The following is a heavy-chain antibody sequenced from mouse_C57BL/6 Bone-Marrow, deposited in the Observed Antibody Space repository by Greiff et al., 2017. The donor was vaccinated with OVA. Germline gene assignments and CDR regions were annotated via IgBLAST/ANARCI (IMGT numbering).Heavy chain of an antibody. CDR3: ARVPIYYYGSSSLYYAMDY. CDR2: INPSTGGT. J-gene: IGHJ4*01. CDR1: GYSFTGYY. D-gene: IGHD1-1*01. V-gene: IGHV1-42*01. Sequence: EVQLQQSGPELAKPGASVKISCKASGYSFTGYYMNWVKQSPEKSLEWIGEINPSTGGTTYNQKFKAKATLTVDKSSSTAYMQLKSLTSEDSAVYYCARVPIYYYGSSSLYYAMDYWGQGTSVTVSS.